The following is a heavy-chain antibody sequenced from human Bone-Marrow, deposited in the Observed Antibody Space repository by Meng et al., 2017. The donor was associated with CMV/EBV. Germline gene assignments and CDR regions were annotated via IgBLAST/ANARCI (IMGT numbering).Heavy chain of an antibody. CDR3: ARSGLGATTVNAFDI. Sequence: GASLKISCVASGFTFSDYSMNWVRQAPGKGLEWVSSISSSSSYIYYADSVKGRFTISRDNAKNSLYLQMNSLSAEDTAVYYCARSGLGATTVNAFDIWGQGTMVTVSS. CDR1: GFTFSDYS. D-gene: IGHD1-26*01. J-gene: IGHJ3*02. CDR2: ISSSSSYI. V-gene: IGHV3-21*01.